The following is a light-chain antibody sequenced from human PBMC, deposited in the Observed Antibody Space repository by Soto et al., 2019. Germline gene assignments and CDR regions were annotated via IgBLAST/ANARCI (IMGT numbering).Light chain of an antibody. Sequence: DIVMTQSPDSLAVSLGERATINCKSSQSVLYSSNNQNSLAWYQQKPGQPPKLLIYWASTRESGAPDRFSGSGSGTDFTLTISSLQAEDVAVYYCQQYYSTPYTFGQGTKLEIK. J-gene: IGKJ2*01. V-gene: IGKV4-1*01. CDR2: WAS. CDR3: QQYYSTPYT. CDR1: QSVLYSSNNQNS.